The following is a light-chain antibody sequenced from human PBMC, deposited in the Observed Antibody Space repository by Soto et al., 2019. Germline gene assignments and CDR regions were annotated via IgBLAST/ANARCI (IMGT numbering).Light chain of an antibody. CDR1: ESVSSSY. J-gene: IGKJ5*01. CDR3: QQYGSSPPWT. Sequence: EIVLTQSPGTLSLSPGERATLSCRASESVSSSYLAWYQQKPGQAPRLLIFGASSRATGTPDRFSGSGSGTDFTLTISRLEPEDFAVYYCQQYGSSPPWTLGQGTRLEIK. CDR2: GAS. V-gene: IGKV3-20*01.